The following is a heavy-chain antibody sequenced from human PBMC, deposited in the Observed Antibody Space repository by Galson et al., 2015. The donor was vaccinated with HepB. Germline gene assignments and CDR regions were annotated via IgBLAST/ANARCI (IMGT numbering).Heavy chain of an antibody. Sequence: SLRLPCAAAVLTLADYYMCSIRQAPGKGLEWVSYISSSSSYTNYADSVKGRFTISRDNAKNSLYLQMNSLRAEDTAVYYCAREVMVRGVGDAFDIWGQGTMVTISS. CDR3: AREVMVRGVGDAFDI. V-gene: IGHV3-11*05. CDR1: VLTLADYY. J-gene: IGHJ3*02. CDR2: ISSSSSYT. D-gene: IGHD3-10*01.